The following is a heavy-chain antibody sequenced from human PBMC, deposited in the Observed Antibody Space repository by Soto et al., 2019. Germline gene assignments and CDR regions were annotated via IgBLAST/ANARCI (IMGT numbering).Heavy chain of an antibody. J-gene: IGHJ4*02. D-gene: IGHD4-4*01. CDR2: IWNAGNNK. CDR3: ARGPDYSKLRYFGY. CDR1: AFTFSSHA. V-gene: IGHV3-33*01. Sequence: PRLSCATFAFTFSSHAMNWVRQAPGKGLEWVALIWNAGNNKYYTDAGSVKGRLTIPRDKSRNTLYLEMNSVRADDTAVYYCARGPDYSKLRYFGYRGQATLVIVS.